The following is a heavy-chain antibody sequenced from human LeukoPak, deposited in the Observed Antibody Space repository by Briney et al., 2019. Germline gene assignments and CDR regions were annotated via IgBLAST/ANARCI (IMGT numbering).Heavy chain of an antibody. Sequence: PSETLSLTCTVSGGSISSSSYYWGWIRQPPGKGLEWIGSIYYSGSTYYNPSLKSRVTMSVDTSKNQFSLKLSSVTAADTAVYYCARVHDGFFDYWGQGTLVTVSS. J-gene: IGHJ4*02. CDR2: IYYSGST. CDR1: GGSISSSSYY. CDR3: ARVHDGFFDY. D-gene: IGHD1-1*01. V-gene: IGHV4-39*07.